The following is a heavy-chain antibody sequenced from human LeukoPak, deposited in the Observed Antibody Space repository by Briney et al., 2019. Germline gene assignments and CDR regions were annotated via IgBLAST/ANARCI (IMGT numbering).Heavy chain of an antibody. J-gene: IGHJ4*02. D-gene: IGHD6-19*01. CDR1: GFTFSSYS. V-gene: IGHV3-21*01. CDR3: AKGHSSVWNTFLDY. Sequence: GGSLRLSCAASGFTFSSYSMNWVRQAPGKGLEWVSSISSSSSYIYYADSVKGRFTISRDNAKNSLYLQMNSLRAEDTAVYFCAKGHSSVWNTFLDYWGQGTLVTGSS. CDR2: ISSSSSYI.